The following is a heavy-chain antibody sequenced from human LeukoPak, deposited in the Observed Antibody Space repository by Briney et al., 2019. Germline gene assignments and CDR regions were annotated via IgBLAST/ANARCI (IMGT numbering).Heavy chain of an antibody. CDR3: ASSRLRSTVYNWFDP. CDR2: ISSSSSYI. J-gene: IGHJ5*02. Sequence: PGGSLRLSCAASGFTFSSYSMNWVRQAPGKGLEWVSSISSSSSYIYYADSVKGRFTISRDNAKNSLYLQMNSLRAEDTAVYYCASSRLRSTVYNWFDPWGQGTLVTVSS. V-gene: IGHV3-21*01. D-gene: IGHD4-17*01. CDR1: GFTFSSYS.